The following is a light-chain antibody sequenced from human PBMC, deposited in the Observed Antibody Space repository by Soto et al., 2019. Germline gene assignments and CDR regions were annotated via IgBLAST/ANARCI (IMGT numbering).Light chain of an antibody. CDR2: WAS. Sequence: DIVMTQSPDSLAVSLGARATINCKSSQSVLYSSNNKNYLAWYQQKPGQPPKLLIYWASTRESGVPDRSSGSGSGTDFTLTISSLQAEDVAVYYCQQYYSTPWTFGQGTKVEIK. V-gene: IGKV4-1*01. CDR3: QQYYSTPWT. J-gene: IGKJ1*01. CDR1: QSVLYSSNNKNY.